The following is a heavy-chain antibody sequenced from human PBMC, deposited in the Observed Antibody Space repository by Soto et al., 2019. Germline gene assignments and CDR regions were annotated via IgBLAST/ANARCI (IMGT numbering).Heavy chain of an antibody. CDR1: GYNFGDYW. J-gene: IGHJ4*02. CDR2: IDPTDSSS. V-gene: IGHV5-10-1*01. Sequence: PGESLKISCKGSGYNFGDYWISWVRQTPGKGLEWMGRIDPTDSSSNYNPSFEGHVTVSAEKSISTAYLEWSSLKTSDTAIYYCARHGAYTFSENFDFWGQGTLVTV. D-gene: IGHD3-10*01. CDR3: ARHGAYTFSENFDF.